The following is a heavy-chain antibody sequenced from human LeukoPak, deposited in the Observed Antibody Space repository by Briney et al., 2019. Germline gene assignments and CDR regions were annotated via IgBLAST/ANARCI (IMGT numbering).Heavy chain of an antibody. CDR3: ARGAEGIAASDSSFDY. D-gene: IGHD6-13*01. V-gene: IGHV3-21*01. J-gene: IGHJ4*02. CDR2: ISSSSSYI. CDR1: GFTFSSYS. Sequence: PGGSLRLSCAASGFTFSSYSMNWVRQAPGKGLEWVSSISSSSSYIYYADSVKGRFTISRDNAKNSLYLQVNSLRAEDTAVYYCARGAEGIAASDSSFDYWGQGTLVSVSS.